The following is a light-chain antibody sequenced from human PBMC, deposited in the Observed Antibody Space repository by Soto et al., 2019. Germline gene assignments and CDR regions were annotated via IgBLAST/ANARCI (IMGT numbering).Light chain of an antibody. V-gene: IGLV2-14*01. Sequence: QSVLTQPASVSGSPGQSITISCTGTSSDVGGYNYVSWYQQHPGKAPKLMIYEVSNRPPGVSNRFSGSKSGHTASLTISGLQSEDEADYFCTSYTSSATLDVFGNGTKGTGL. CDR3: TSYTSSATLDV. CDR1: SSDVGGYNY. CDR2: EVS. J-gene: IGLJ1*01.